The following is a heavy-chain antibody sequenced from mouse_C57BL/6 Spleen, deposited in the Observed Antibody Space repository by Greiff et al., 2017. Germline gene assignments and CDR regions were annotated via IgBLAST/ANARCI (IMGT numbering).Heavy chain of an antibody. J-gene: IGHJ3*01. CDR2: IDPEDGET. CDR3: ASSGGSSSAWFAY. V-gene: IGHV14-2*01. D-gene: IGHD1-1*01. CDR1: GFNIKDYY. Sequence: EVQRVESGAELVKPGASVKLSCTASGFNIKDYYMHWVKQRTEQGLEWIGRIDPEDGETKYAPKFQGKATITADTSSNTAYLQLSSLTSEDTAVYYCASSGGSSSAWFAYWGQGTLVTVSA.